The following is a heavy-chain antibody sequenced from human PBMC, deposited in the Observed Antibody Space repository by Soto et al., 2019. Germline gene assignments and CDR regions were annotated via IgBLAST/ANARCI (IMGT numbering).Heavy chain of an antibody. Sequence: GGSLRLSCAASGFTFSDYYMSWIRQAPGKGLEWVSYISSSGSTIYYADSVKGRFTISRDNAKNSLYLQMNSLRAEDTAVYYCARISDCSSTSCYEAGGMDVWGQGTTVTVSS. CDR1: GFTFSDYY. J-gene: IGHJ6*02. D-gene: IGHD2-2*01. V-gene: IGHV3-11*01. CDR2: ISSSGSTI. CDR3: ARISDCSSTSCYEAGGMDV.